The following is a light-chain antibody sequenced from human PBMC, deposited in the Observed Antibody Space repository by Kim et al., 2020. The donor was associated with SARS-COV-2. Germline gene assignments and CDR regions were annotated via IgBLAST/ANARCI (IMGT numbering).Light chain of an antibody. CDR2: AAS. V-gene: IGKV1-8*01. Sequence: SASTGDRVTITCRASQGISSYLAWYQQKPGRAPNLLIYAASTLQSGVPSRFSGSGSGTDFTLTISCLQSEDFATYYCQQYYSYPLTFGGGTKLEI. CDR1: QGISSY. CDR3: QQYYSYPLT. J-gene: IGKJ4*01.